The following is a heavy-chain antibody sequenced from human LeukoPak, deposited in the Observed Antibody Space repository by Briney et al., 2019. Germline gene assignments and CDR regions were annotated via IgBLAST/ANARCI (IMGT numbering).Heavy chain of an antibody. CDR2: ISGGGGST. Sequence: PGGSLRLSCAASGFTFDDYAMHWVRQAPGKGLEWASLISGGGGSTYYVDSVKGRFTISRDNSKNSLYLQMNSLRTEDTALYYCAKDRGGYSYAADYWGQGTLVTVSS. V-gene: IGHV3-43*02. CDR3: AKDRGGYSYAADY. CDR1: GFTFDDYA. J-gene: IGHJ4*02. D-gene: IGHD5-18*01.